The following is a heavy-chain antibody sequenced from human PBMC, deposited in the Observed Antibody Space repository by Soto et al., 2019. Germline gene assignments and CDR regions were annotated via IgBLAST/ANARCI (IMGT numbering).Heavy chain of an antibody. J-gene: IGHJ1*01. D-gene: IGHD3-22*01. CDR2: ISGSGGST. CDR3: AKEGYFYYDGSGPH. CDR1: GFTFSSYA. Sequence: QSGWSLRLSCAASGFTFSSYAMSWVRQAPGKGLEWVSAISGSGGSTYYADSVKGRFTISRDNSKNTLYLQMNSLRAEDTAVYYCAKEGYFYYDGSGPHWGQGTLVTVS. V-gene: IGHV3-23*01.